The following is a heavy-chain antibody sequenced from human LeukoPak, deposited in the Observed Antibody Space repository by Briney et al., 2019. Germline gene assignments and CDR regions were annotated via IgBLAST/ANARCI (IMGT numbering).Heavy chain of an antibody. Sequence: GGSLRLSCAQSGFSLCVYSMNFVRHAPGKGLECVFYIISSTSTMNYAVSVKGGFTMYRDNVKISLYLQMNSLRDDDTAVYYCARDCVEAYCSGDGYLVWGQGTMVTVSS. D-gene: IGHD2-21*02. CDR1: GFSLCVYS. V-gene: IGHV3-48*02. J-gene: IGHJ4*02. CDR2: IISSTSTM. CDR3: ARDCVEAYCSGDGYLV.